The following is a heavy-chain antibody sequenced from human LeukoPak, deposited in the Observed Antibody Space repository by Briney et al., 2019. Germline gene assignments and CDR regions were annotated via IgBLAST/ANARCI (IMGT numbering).Heavy chain of an antibody. CDR3: ASDLERDGYNMPETP. CDR2: IIPIFGTA. CDR1: GGTFSSYA. Sequence: SVKVSCKASGGTFSSYAIGWVRQAPGQGLEWMGGIIPIFGTANYAQKFQGRVTITADESTSTAYMELSSLRSEDTAVYYCASDLERDGYNMPETPWGQGTLVTVSS. V-gene: IGHV1-69*13. D-gene: IGHD5-24*01. J-gene: IGHJ5*02.